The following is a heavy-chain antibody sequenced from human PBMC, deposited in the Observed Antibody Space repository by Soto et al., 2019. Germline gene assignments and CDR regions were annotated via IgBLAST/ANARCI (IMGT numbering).Heavy chain of an antibody. V-gene: IGHV1-69*13. D-gene: IGHD2-2*01. Sequence: ASVKVSCKASGGTFSSYAISWVRQAPGQGLEWMGGIIPIFGTANYAQKFQGRVTTTADESTSTAYMEVSSLRSDETAVYYCAMGVVPAALGAFDIWGQGTMVTVSS. CDR1: GGTFSSYA. J-gene: IGHJ3*02. CDR2: IIPIFGTA. CDR3: AMGVVPAALGAFDI.